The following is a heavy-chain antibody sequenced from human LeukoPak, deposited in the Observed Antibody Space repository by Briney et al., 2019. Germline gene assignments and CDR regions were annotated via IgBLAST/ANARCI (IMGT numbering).Heavy chain of an antibody. V-gene: IGHV3-9*01. CDR2: ISWSSRSL. J-gene: IGHJ2*01. D-gene: IGHD3-10*01. CDR3: GRSLGGDQGYFDP. Sequence: GRSLRLSCAASGCIFDDYAMRWVRQAPGKGLEWVSGISWSSRSLAYADSVKRRFTISRDNAKNSLYLQMNSLRTEDTALYYWGRSLGGDQGYFDPSGRGNLATVSS. CDR1: GCIFDDYA.